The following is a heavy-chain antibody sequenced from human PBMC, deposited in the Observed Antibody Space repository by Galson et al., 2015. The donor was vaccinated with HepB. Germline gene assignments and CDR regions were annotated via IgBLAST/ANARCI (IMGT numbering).Heavy chain of an antibody. CDR2: ISSSSTI. J-gene: IGHJ4*02. D-gene: IGHD1-26*01. Sequence: SLRLSCAASGFTFSSYSMNWVRQAPGKGLEWVSYISSSSTIYYADSVKGRFTISRDNAKNSLYLQMNSLRAEDTAVYYCAPRREWELRGRGYWGQGTLVTVSS. V-gene: IGHV3-48*01. CDR1: GFTFSSYS. CDR3: APRREWELRGRGY.